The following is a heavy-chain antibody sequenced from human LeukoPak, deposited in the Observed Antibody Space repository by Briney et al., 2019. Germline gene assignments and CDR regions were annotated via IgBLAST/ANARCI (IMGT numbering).Heavy chain of an antibody. CDR3: ARGPNSNWSGLDF. CDR2: ISPTGSTT. J-gene: IGHJ4*02. Sequence: GGSLRLSCAASGFTFSRHWMHWARQLPGKGLVWVSRISPTGSTTSYADSVKGRFTVSRDNAKNTLYLQVNNLRAEDTAVYYCARGPNSNWSGLDFWGQGTLLTVSS. V-gene: IGHV3-74*01. CDR1: GFTFSRHW. D-gene: IGHD6-6*01.